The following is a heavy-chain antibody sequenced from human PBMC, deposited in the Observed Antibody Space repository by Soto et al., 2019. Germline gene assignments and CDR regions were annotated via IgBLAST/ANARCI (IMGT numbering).Heavy chain of an antibody. J-gene: IGHJ5*02. CDR2: INHSGST. D-gene: IGHD2-2*01. CDR1: GGSFSGYY. CDR3: ARGGGIVVVPAAMGP. Sequence: QVQLQQWGAGLLKPSETLSLTCAVYGGSFSGYYWSWIRQPPGKGLEWIGEINHSGSTNYNPSLNSRVTISVDTFKDQFSLKLSSVTAAYMAVYYCARGGGIVVVPAAMGPWGQGTLVTVSS. V-gene: IGHV4-34*01.